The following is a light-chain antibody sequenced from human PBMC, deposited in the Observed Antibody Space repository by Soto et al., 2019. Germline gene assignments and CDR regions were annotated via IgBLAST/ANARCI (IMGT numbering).Light chain of an antibody. J-gene: IGKJ4*01. V-gene: IGKV3-15*01. CDR2: GAS. CDR1: QNIRDK. CDR3: QQYESWPLT. Sequence: EIVMTQSPATLSLSPGERATLSCRASQNIRDKLAWYQQKPGQSPWLLVYGASSRATGVPARFTGSGSGMACTLTVSSVQSEDFAVYYCQQYESWPLTFCGGTQVEIK.